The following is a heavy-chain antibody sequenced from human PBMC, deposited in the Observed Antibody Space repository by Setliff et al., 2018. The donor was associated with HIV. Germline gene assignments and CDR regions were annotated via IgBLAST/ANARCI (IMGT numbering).Heavy chain of an antibody. CDR3: ARSQYSNDWNYFDV. D-gene: IGHD3-9*01. V-gene: IGHV4-61*02. CDR1: GGSISSGSYY. Sequence: SETLSLTCTVSGGSISSGSYYWSWIRQPAGKGLEWIGRIYTSGSTNYNPSLKSRVTISVDTSKNQFSLKLSSVTAADTAVYYCARSQYSNDWNYFDVWGQGALVTVSS. CDR2: IYTSGST. J-gene: IGHJ4*02.